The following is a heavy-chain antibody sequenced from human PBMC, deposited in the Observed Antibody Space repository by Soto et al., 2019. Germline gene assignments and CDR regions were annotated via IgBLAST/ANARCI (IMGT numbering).Heavy chain of an antibody. CDR3: ARVDGDQPVPRKSHDFWSGYHRYYFDY. D-gene: IGHD3-3*01. CDR2: IYYSGST. J-gene: IGHJ4*02. V-gene: IGHV4-59*01. CDR1: GGSISSYY. Sequence: SETLSLTCTVSGGSISSYYWSWIRQPPGKGLEWIGYIYYSGSTNYNPSLKSRVTISVDTSKNQFSLKLSSVTAADTAVYYCARVDGDQPVPRKSHDFWSGYHRYYFDYWGQGTLVTVSS.